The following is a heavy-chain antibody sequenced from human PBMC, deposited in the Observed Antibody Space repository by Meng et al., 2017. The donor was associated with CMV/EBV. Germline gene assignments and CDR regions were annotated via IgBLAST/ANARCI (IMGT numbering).Heavy chain of an antibody. CDR3: ARMAWNDAY. CDR2: IYYSGST. Sequence: QLRLQESGPGLVKPSQTPSLTCTVSGGSISSSSYYWGWIRQPPGKGLEWIGSIYYSGSTYYNPSLKSRVTISVDTSKNQFSLKLSSVTAADTAVYYCARMAWNDAYWGQGTLVTVSS. V-gene: IGHV4-39*07. CDR1: GGSISSSSYY. J-gene: IGHJ4*02. D-gene: IGHD1-1*01.